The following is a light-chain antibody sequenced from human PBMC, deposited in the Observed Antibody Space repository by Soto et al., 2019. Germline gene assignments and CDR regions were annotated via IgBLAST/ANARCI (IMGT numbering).Light chain of an antibody. V-gene: IGLV2-14*01. CDR2: EVN. CDR3: SSYTSSSTPWV. CDR1: SSDVGGYKY. Sequence: ALTQPASVSGSPGQSITISCTGTSSDVGGYKYVSWYQHHPGKAPKLMLYEVNNRPSGVSNRFSGSKSGNTASLTISGLQAEDEANYYCSSYTSSSTPWVFGGGTKLTVL. J-gene: IGLJ3*02.